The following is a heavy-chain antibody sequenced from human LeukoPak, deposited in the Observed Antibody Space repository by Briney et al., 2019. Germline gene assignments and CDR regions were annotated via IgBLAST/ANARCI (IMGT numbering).Heavy chain of an antibody. CDR1: GFNFKTYN. V-gene: IGHV3-48*04. Sequence: TGGSLRLSCAASGFNFKTYNMNWVRQGPGKGLEWVSSISSSSVTKHYVPTVEGRFTISRGNAKNSMFLQMNGLTVDDTAVYYCAREGFRKGRAFDIWGQGTIVTVSS. CDR3: AREGFRKGRAFDI. J-gene: IGHJ3*02. CDR2: ISSSSVTK.